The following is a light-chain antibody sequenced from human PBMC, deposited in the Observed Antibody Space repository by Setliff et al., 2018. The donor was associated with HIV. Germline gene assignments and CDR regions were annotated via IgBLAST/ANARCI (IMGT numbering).Light chain of an antibody. CDR3: AAWDDSLSGYV. Sequence: QSALTQPPSASGTPGQRVTISCSGGNSNIGSNYAYWYQQLPGTAPKLLIYRNDQRPSGVPDRFSGSKSGTSASLAISGPRSEDEADYYCAAWDDSLSGYVFGTGTKV. CDR2: RND. CDR1: NSNIGSNY. J-gene: IGLJ1*01. V-gene: IGLV1-47*01.